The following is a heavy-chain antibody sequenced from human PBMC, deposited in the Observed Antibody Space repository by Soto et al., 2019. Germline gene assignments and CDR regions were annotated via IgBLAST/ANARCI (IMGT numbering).Heavy chain of an antibody. CDR1: GGTFSSYA. V-gene: IGHV1-69*12. CDR2: IIPIFGTA. CDR3: ARDHPDYGGNSDYFDY. Sequence: QVQLVQSGAEVKKPGSSVKVSCKASGGTFSSYAISWVRQAPGQGLEWMGGIIPIFGTANYAQKFQGRVTITADESTSTAYIELSSLRSEDTAVYYCARDHPDYGGNSDYFDYWGQGTLVTVSS. J-gene: IGHJ4*02. D-gene: IGHD4-17*01.